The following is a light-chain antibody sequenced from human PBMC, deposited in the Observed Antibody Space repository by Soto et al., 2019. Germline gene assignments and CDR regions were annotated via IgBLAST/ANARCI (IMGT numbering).Light chain of an antibody. CDR3: QQLMSYPIT. V-gene: IGKV1-12*01. CDR1: QDIGRR. J-gene: IGKJ5*01. CDR2: AAS. Sequence: DIQMTQSPSSVSASIGDRVTITCRASQDIGRRLAWFQQKPGKAPKYLIQAASSLQSGVPSRFSGSGSGTEFTLTISSLQPEDFATYYCQQLMSYPITFGQGTRLENK.